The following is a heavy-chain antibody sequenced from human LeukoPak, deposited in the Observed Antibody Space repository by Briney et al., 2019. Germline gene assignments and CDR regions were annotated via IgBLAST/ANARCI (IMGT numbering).Heavy chain of an antibody. J-gene: IGHJ4*02. Sequence: PSETLSLTCTVSGGSISSYYWSWIRQPPGKGLEWIGCIYYSGSTNYNPSLKSRVTISVDTSKNQFSLKLSSVTAADTAVYYCARVQWELPSYYFDYWGQGTLVTVSS. CDR2: IYYSGST. V-gene: IGHV4-59*01. CDR3: ARVQWELPSYYFDY. D-gene: IGHD1-26*01. CDR1: GGSISSYY.